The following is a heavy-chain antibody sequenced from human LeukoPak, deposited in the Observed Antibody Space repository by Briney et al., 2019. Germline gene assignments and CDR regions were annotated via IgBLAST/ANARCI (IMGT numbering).Heavy chain of an antibody. D-gene: IGHD2-15*01. Sequence: SETLSLTCAVYGGSFSGYYWSWIRQPPGKWLEWIGEINHSGSTNYNPSLKSRVTISVDTSKNQFSLKLSSVTAADTAVYYCARVGGYIGYWGQGTLVTVSS. CDR3: ARVGGYIGY. CDR1: GGSFSGYY. J-gene: IGHJ4*02. V-gene: IGHV4-34*01. CDR2: INHSGST.